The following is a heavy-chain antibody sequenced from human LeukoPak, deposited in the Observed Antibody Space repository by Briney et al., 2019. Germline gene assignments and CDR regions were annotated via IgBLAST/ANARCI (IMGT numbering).Heavy chain of an antibody. J-gene: IGHJ4*02. CDR1: GYTFTSYY. CDR2: INPSGGST. Sequence: ASVKVSCKTSGYTFTSYYIHWVRQAPGQGLEWMGIINPSGGSTSYAQKFQGRVTMTRDMSTSTVYMELSSLRSEDTAVYYCARDGGHYDFWSGDYWGQGTLVTVSS. D-gene: IGHD3-3*01. CDR3: ARDGGHYDFWSGDY. V-gene: IGHV1-46*01.